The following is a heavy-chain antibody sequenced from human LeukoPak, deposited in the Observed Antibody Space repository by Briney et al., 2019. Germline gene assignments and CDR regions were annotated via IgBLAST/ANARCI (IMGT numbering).Heavy chain of an antibody. D-gene: IGHD1-26*01. CDR2: ISWDGGSS. CDR1: GFTFDDYA. V-gene: IGHV3-43D*03. J-gene: IGHJ4*02. Sequence: GGSLRLSCAASGFTFDDYAMHWLCQAPGKGLEWVSLISWDGGSSYYADSVKGRSTISRDNSKNSLYLQMNSLRAEDTALYYCAKDRADSGSYSYFDYWGQGTLVTVSS. CDR3: AKDRADSGSYSYFDY.